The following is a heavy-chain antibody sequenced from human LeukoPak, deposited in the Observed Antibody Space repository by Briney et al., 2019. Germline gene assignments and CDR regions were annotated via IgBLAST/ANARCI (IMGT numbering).Heavy chain of an antibody. CDR2: ISAYNGNT. CDR1: GYTFTSYG. D-gene: IGHD6-13*01. J-gene: IGHJ4*02. Sequence: ASVKVSCKASGYTFTSYGISWVRQAPGQGLEWMGWISAYNGNTNYAQKLQGRVTMTTDTSTSTAYLELRSLRSDDTAVYYCATQPFSSSWPGFDYWGQGTLVTVSS. CDR3: ATQPFSSSWPGFDY. V-gene: IGHV1-18*04.